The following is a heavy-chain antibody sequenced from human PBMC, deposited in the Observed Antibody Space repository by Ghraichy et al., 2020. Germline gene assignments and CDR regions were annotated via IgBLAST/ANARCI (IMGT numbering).Heavy chain of an antibody. Sequence: SETLSLTCAVSGGSFSGYYWNWIRQPPGKGLEWIGEIDHSGSTNNNPSLKSRVSYSLDTSKNQFSLRLRSVTAADTAIYYCARSPSRQTANFDYWGQGVLVTVSS. CDR3: ARSPSRQTANFDY. CDR1: GGSFSGYY. V-gene: IGHV4-34*01. CDR2: IDHSGST. J-gene: IGHJ4*02. D-gene: IGHD2-21*02.